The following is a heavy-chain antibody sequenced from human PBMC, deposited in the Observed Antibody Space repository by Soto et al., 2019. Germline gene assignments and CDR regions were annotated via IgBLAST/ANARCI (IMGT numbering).Heavy chain of an antibody. D-gene: IGHD3-16*01. V-gene: IGHV4-39*01. CDR1: GGSISSSSYY. J-gene: IGHJ6*03. Sequence: QLQLQESGPGPVKPSETLSLTCTVSGGSISSSSYYWGWIRQPPGKGLEWIGSIYYSGSTYYNPSLKSRVTISVDTSKNQFSLKLSSVTAADTAVYYSASAVWSSEYFYIAVCGKGPIVTV. CDR2: IYYSGST. CDR3: ASAVWSSEYFYIAV.